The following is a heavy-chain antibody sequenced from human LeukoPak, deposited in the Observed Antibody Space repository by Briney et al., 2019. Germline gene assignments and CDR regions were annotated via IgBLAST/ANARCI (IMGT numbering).Heavy chain of an antibody. D-gene: IGHD6-13*01. Sequence: GGSLRLSCAASGFTFSSYGMHWVRQAPGKGLEWVAVIWYDGSNKYYADSVKGRFTISRDNSKNTLYLQMNSLRAEDTAVYYCAKGPFPCIATPGCYFDYWGQGTLVTVSS. CDR2: IWYDGSNK. CDR3: AKGPFPCIATPGCYFDY. V-gene: IGHV3-30*02. J-gene: IGHJ4*02. CDR1: GFTFSSYG.